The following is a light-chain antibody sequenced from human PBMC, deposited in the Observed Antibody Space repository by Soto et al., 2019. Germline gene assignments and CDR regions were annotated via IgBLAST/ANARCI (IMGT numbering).Light chain of an antibody. CDR3: QQHANWPLT. CDR2: EAS. CDR1: QSVGNN. J-gene: IGKJ4*01. Sequence: EIVLTQSPATLSLSPRERATLSCRASQSVGNNLAWYQQKPGQAPGLLIYEASTRATGIPARFSVSVSGTDFTLTISSLEPEDLAVYYCQQHANWPLTFGGGTKVYIK. V-gene: IGKV3-11*01.